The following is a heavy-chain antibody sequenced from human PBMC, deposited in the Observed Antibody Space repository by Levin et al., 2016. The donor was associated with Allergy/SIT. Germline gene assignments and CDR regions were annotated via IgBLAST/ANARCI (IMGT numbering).Heavy chain of an antibody. CDR3: AKEWPEPPHY. J-gene: IGHJ4*02. Sequence: WIRQPPGKGLEWVSSISNSGADTYYADSVKGRFTISRDNSKNTLYLQMHSLRAEDTAVFYCAKEWPEPPHYWGQGTLVTVSS. V-gene: IGHV3-23*01. D-gene: IGHD1-14*01. CDR2: ISNSGADT.